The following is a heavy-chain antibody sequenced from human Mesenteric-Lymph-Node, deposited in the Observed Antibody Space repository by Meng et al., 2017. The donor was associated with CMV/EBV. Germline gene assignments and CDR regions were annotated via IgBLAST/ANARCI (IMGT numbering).Heavy chain of an antibody. V-gene: IGHV3-72*01. CDR3: ARVRSGSYSFDY. Sequence: LSLTCTVSGGSVSSGSYYWSWIRQAPGKGLEWVGHSRVRADSYTTEYAASVKGRFTISRDDSKSSLYLHMNSLKTEDTAVYYCARVRSGSYSFDYWGQGALVTVSS. CDR1: GGSVSSGSYY. CDR2: SRVRADSYTT. D-gene: IGHD3-22*01. J-gene: IGHJ4*02.